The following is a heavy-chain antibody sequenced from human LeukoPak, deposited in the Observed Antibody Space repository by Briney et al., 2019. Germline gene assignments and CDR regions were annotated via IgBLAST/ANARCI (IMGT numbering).Heavy chain of an antibody. Sequence: PSETLSLTCAVYGGSFSGYYWSWIRQPPGKRLEWIGEINHSGSTNYNPSLKSRVTISVDTSKNQFSLKLSSVTAADTAVYYCARGRRTLYKMTPGDAFDIWGQGTMVTVSS. CDR3: ARGRRTLYKMTPGDAFDI. J-gene: IGHJ3*02. CDR2: INHSGST. CDR1: GGSFSGYY. D-gene: IGHD3-16*01. V-gene: IGHV4-34*01.